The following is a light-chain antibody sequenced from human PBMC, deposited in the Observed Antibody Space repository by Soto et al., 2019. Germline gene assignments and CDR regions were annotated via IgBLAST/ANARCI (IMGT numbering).Light chain of an antibody. CDR3: LQDFNYPIT. J-gene: IGKJ5*01. CDR1: QSLGSD. CDR2: GAS. V-gene: IGKV3-15*01. Sequence: DIVLTQSPATLSLSPGERATLSCRASQSLGSDLAWYQQKPGQAPRLLIFGASARPTGIPARISGSGSGTDFTLTISSLLPEDFATYYCLQDFNYPITFGQGTRLEIK.